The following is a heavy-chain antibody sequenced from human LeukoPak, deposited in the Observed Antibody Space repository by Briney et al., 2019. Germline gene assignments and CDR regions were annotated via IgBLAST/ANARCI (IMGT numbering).Heavy chain of an antibody. CDR2: IKQDGSEK. D-gene: IGHD6-19*01. J-gene: IGHJ4*02. Sequence: GGSLRLSCAASGFTFSNYWMNWVRQAPGKGLEWVANIKQDGSEKYYGDSVKGRFTTSRDNAKNSLYLQMNSLRAEDTAVYYCAKVRWDNSGWYYLDTWGQGTLLTVSS. CDR1: GFTFSNYW. V-gene: IGHV3-7*01. CDR3: AKVRWDNSGWYYLDT.